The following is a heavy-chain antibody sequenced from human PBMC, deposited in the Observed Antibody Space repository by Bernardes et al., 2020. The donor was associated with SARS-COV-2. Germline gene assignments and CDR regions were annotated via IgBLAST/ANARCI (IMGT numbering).Heavy chain of an antibody. V-gene: IGHV3-23*01. D-gene: IGHD1-26*01. CDR1: GFTFSTYV. Sequence: GGSLRLSCAASGFTFSTYVMSWVRQAPGKGLELVSGISGSGSTSYVGSVKGRFTISRDNSKNTLYLQMNSLRAEDTALYYCAKGRADYQYSGDYYGSLDYWGQGTLVTVSS. CDR2: ISGSGST. J-gene: IGHJ4*02. CDR3: AKGRADYQYSGDYYGSLDY.